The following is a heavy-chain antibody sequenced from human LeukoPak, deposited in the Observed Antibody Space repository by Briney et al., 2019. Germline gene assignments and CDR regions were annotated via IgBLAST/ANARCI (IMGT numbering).Heavy chain of an antibody. Sequence: GGSLRLSCAASRFTFSTYAMIWVRQAPGKGLEWVSSISSSSNYIYYADSVKGRFTISRDNAKNSLYLQMNSLRAEDTDVYYCARDVGASAPDAFDIWGQGTMVTVSS. CDR2: ISSSSNYI. V-gene: IGHV3-21*01. CDR1: RFTFSTYA. D-gene: IGHD1-26*01. CDR3: ARDVGASAPDAFDI. J-gene: IGHJ3*02.